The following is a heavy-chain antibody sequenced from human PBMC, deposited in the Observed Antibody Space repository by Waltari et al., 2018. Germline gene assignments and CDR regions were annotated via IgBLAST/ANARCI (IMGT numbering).Heavy chain of an antibody. D-gene: IGHD6-25*01. J-gene: IGHJ4*02. V-gene: IGHV3-9*01. CDR2: ISWNSGSI. CDR3: AKDISRQRLDNGGFDY. Sequence: EVQLVESGGGLVQPGRSLRLSCAASGFTFDDYAMHWVRQAPGKGLEWVSGISWNSGSIGYADSVKGRFTISRDNAKNSLYLQMNSLRAEDTALYYCAKDISRQRLDNGGFDYWGQGTLVTVSS. CDR1: GFTFDDYA.